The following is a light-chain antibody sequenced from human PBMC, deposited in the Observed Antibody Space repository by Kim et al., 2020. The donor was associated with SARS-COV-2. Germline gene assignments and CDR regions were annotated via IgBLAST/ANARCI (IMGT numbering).Light chain of an antibody. Sequence: GQSITISCTGTSSDVGAYNYVSWYQQHPGKAPKLMIYDVTKRPSGVSNRFSGSKSGNTASLTISGLQAEDEADYYCSSYTSSNTLLFGGGTQLTVL. CDR1: SSDVGAYNY. CDR2: DVT. V-gene: IGLV2-14*04. CDR3: SSYTSSNTLL. J-gene: IGLJ2*01.